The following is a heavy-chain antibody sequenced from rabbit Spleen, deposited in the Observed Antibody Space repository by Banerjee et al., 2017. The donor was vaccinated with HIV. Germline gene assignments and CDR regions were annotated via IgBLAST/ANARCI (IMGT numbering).Heavy chain of an antibody. CDR1: GLDFSGDSY. Sequence: QSLEESGGGLVKPGASLTLTCKASGLDFSGDSYDSYMCWVRQAPGKGLEWIACIEAGSSGFTYFASWAKGRFTISKTSSTTVTLQMTSLTAADTATYFCARDTSSSFSSYGMDLWGQGTLVTVS. V-gene: IGHV1S40*01. J-gene: IGHJ6*01. CDR3: ARDTSSSFSSYGMDL. D-gene: IGHD1-1*01. CDR2: IEAGSSGFT.